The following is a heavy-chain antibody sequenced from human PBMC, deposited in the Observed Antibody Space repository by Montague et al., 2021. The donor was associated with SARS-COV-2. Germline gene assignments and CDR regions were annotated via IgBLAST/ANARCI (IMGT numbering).Heavy chain of an antibody. V-gene: IGHV3-48*03. CDR2: ISTSAYTT. CDR3: TRDYRSIVGDGLDI. Sequence: SLRLSCAASGFTFSNYDMNWVRQAPGKGPEWISYISTSAYTTSYAGSVKGRFTISRDNGKNSLYLQMNSLRVEDTAVYYCTRDYRSIVGDGLDIWGQGTKVTDSS. J-gene: IGHJ3*02. CDR1: GFTFSNYD. D-gene: IGHD3-16*02.